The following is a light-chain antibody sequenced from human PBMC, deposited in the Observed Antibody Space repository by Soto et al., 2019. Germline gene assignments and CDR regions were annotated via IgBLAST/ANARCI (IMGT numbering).Light chain of an antibody. CDR3: QQLNS. CDR1: QGISSY. V-gene: IGKV1-9*01. CDR2: AAS. J-gene: IGKJ4*01. Sequence: IQLTQSPSSLSASVGDRVTITCRASQGISSYLAWYQQKPGKAPKLLIYAASTLQSGVPSRLSGSGSGTDFTLTISSLQPEDFATYYCQQLNSFGGGTKVDIK.